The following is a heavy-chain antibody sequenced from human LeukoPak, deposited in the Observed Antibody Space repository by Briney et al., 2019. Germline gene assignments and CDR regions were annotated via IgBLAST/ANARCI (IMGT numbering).Heavy chain of an antibody. CDR1: GFTFSSYE. CDR3: ARAPGEVWFDP. J-gene: IGHJ5*02. CDR2: IKQDGSEK. D-gene: IGHD4-17*01. V-gene: IGHV3-7*01. Sequence: PGGSLRLSCAASGFTFSSYEMNWVRQAPGKGLEWVASIKQDGSEKYYVDSVKGRFTISRDNAKNSLYLQMNSLRAEDTALYYCARAPGEVWFDPWGQGTLVTVSS.